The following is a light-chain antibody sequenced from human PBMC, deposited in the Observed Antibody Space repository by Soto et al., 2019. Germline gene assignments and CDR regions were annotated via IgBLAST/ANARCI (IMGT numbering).Light chain of an antibody. J-gene: IGKJ4*01. V-gene: IGKV3-20*01. CDR3: QQFSSYPLT. CDR1: QSVSSSN. CDR2: GAS. Sequence: EIVLTQSPGTLSLSPGDRATLYCRASQSVSSSNLAWYQQKRGQSPRLLIYGASSRATGIPDRFSGGGPGTDFTLTISRLEPEDFAVYYCQQFSSYPLTFGGGTKVDIK.